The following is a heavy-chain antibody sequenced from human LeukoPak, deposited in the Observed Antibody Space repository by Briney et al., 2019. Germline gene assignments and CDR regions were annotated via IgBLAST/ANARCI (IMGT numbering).Heavy chain of an antibody. CDR2: IFYSGST. V-gene: IGHV4-39*07. Sequence: PSETLSLTCTVSGDSISSSSYYRGWVRQPPGKGLEWIGSIFYSGSTYYNPSLKSRVTISVDTSKNQFSLKLSSVTAADTAVYYCARGRFRVGPPYYYDSSGYYQHYYFDYWGQGTLVTVSS. CDR1: GDSISSSSYY. CDR3: ARGRFRVGPPYYYDSSGYYQHYYFDY. J-gene: IGHJ4*02. D-gene: IGHD3-22*01.